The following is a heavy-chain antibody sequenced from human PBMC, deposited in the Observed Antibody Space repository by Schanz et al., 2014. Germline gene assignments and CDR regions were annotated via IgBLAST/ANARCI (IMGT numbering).Heavy chain of an antibody. CDR3: ARGTDWSLHY. D-gene: IGHD1-1*01. CDR1: GFTFSSYG. CDR2: IWYDGSNK. J-gene: IGHJ4*02. Sequence: VQLVESGGGLVKPGGSLRLSCAASGFTFSSYGLHWVRQAPGKGLEWVAFIWYDGSNKYYADSVKGRFTVSRDSGQNSLYLQMNSLRAGDTAVYYCARGTDWSLHYWGQGALVTV. V-gene: IGHV3-33*08.